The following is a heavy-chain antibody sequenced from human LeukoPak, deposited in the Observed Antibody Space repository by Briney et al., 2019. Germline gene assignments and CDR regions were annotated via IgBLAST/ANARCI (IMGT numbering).Heavy chain of an antibody. V-gene: IGHV6-1*01. CDR3: ARERYYFDY. CDR1: GGSVSSNSVA. CDR2: TYYRSKWNN. J-gene: IGHJ4*02. Sequence: SQTLSLTCAISGGSVSSNSVAWNWIRQSPSRGLEWLGRTYYRSKWNNEYAESVRSRITINPDTSKNQFSLQLDSVTPEDTAVYYCARERYYFDYWGQGTLVTVPS.